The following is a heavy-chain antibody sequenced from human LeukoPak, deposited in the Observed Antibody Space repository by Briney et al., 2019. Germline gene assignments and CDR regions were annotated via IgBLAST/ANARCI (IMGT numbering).Heavy chain of an antibody. V-gene: IGHV3-30*18. J-gene: IGHJ4*02. CDR1: GFTFSSYG. CDR2: ISYDGSNK. D-gene: IGHD3-9*01. CDR3: AKGDYGILTGSGPGFDY. Sequence: PGGSLRLSCAASGFTFSSYGMHWVRQAPGKGLEWVAVISYDGSNKYYGDSVKGRFTISRDNPKNTLYLQMNSLGAEDRGVYYCAKGDYGILTGSGPGFDYWGQGTLVTVSS.